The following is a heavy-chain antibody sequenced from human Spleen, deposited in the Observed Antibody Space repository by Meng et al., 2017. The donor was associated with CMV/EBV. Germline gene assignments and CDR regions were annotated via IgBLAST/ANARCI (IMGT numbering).Heavy chain of an antibody. V-gene: IGHV1-2*06. CDR1: GYRFHGFY. Sequence: KTSGYRFHGFYMHWVRQAPGQGLEWMGRINPNNGDTKYAQRFEGRVSMTTDTSISTVYMELSSLTSDDTAFYFCTRRPLGSTRPFDFWGQGTLVTVSS. J-gene: IGHJ4*02. CDR3: TRRPLGSTRPFDF. CDR2: INPNNGDT. D-gene: IGHD1-26*01.